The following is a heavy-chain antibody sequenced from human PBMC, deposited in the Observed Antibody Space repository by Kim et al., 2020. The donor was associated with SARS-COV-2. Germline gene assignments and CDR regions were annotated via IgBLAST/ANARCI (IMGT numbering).Heavy chain of an antibody. V-gene: IGHV4-30-2*01. J-gene: IGHJ2*01. Sequence: PSLKSRVTISVDRSKNQFSLKLSSVTAADTAVYYCARARELYSRVYFDLWGRGTLVTVSS. D-gene: IGHD3-10*01. CDR3: ARARELYSRVYFDL.